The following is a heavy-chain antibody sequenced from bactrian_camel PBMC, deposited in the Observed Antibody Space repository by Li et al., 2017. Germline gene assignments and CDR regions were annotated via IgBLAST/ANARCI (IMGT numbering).Heavy chain of an antibody. J-gene: IGHJ6*01. CDR3: AARGPYCYTKLSVRDFTY. Sequence: VQLVESGGGSVEAGGSLKLSCVASGYDYSRLYMAWFRQRPGQEREAVAAIDNTGSASYTHSVEGRFTISHDNAKNTVYLQMNSLKPEDTAMYYCAARGPYCYTKLSVRDFTYWGQGTQVTVS. CDR2: IDNTGSA. V-gene: IGHV3S10*01. D-gene: IGHD2*01. CDR1: GYDYSRLY.